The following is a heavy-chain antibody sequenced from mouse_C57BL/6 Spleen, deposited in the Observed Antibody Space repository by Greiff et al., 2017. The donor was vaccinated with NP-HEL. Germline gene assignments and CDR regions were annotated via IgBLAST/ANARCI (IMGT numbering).Heavy chain of an antibody. Sequence: VQLQQSGPELVKPGASVKISCKASGYSFTDYNMNWVKQSNGKSLEWIGVINPNYGTTSYNQKFKGKATLTVDQSSSTSYMQLNSLTSDVSSVYYCAREDGTRSSYGYFDVWGTGTTVTVSS. V-gene: IGHV1-39*01. J-gene: IGHJ1*03. CDR3: AREDGTRSSYGYFDV. D-gene: IGHD1-1*01. CDR1: GYSFTDYN. CDR2: INPNYGTT.